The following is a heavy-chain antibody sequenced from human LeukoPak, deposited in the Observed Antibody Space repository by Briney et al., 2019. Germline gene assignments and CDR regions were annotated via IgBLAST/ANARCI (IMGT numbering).Heavy chain of an antibody. J-gene: IGHJ4*02. CDR2: IYYSGST. CDR1: GGSLSSSSYY. V-gene: IGHV4-39*01. D-gene: IGHD4-17*01. Sequence: SETLSLTCTVSGGSLSSSSYYWGWIRQPPGKGLEGIGRIYYSGSTYYTPSLKSRVTISVDTPKTQCSLKLSSVTAADTAVYYCARRVKRYGDYIDYWGQGTLVTVSS. CDR3: ARRVKRYGDYIDY.